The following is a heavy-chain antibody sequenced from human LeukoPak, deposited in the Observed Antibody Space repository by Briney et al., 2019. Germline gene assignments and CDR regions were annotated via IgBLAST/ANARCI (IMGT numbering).Heavy chain of an antibody. CDR1: GGSFSPYY. Sequence: SETLSLTCTVSGGSFSPYYWSWIRQPPGKGLEWIGYISHSGSTNYSPSLKSRVTISLDTSRNQFSLKLNSVTAADTAVYYCAKSNGYGLVDIWGQGTMVTVSS. CDR3: AKSNGYGLVDI. J-gene: IGHJ3*02. V-gene: IGHV4-59*12. CDR2: ISHSGST. D-gene: IGHD3-10*01.